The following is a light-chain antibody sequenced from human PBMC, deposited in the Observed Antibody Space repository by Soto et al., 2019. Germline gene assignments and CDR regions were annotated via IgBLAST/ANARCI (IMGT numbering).Light chain of an antibody. CDR2: EVT. Sequence: QSELTQSPSAPGSPGQSVTISCTGTSSDVGGYNYVSWYQQHPGKAPKLMIYEVTKRPSGVPDRFSGSKSGNTASLTVSGLQAEDEAVYYCSSYAGSNQAVVFGAGTKVTVL. CDR3: SSYAGSNQAVV. J-gene: IGLJ2*01. CDR1: SSDVGGYNY. V-gene: IGLV2-8*01.